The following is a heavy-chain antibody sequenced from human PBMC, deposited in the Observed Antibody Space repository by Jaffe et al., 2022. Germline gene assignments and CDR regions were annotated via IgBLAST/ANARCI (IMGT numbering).Heavy chain of an antibody. CDR2: ISYDGSNK. J-gene: IGHJ5*02. CDR1: GFTFSSYG. CDR3: AKESGLGWPDHPLGFDP. D-gene: IGHD2-21*01. Sequence: QVQLVESGGGVVQPGRSLRLSCAASGFTFSSYGMHWVRQAPGKGLEWVAVISYDGSNKYYADSVKGRFTISRDNSKNTLYLQMNSLRAEDTAVYYCAKESGLGWPDHPLGFDPWGQGTLVTVSS. V-gene: IGHV3-30*18.